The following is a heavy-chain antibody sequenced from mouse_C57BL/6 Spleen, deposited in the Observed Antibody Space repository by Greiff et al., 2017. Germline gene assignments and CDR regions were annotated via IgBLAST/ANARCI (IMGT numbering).Heavy chain of an antibody. CDR2: IDPSDSYT. D-gene: IGHD2-5*01. V-gene: IGHV1-50*01. J-gene: IGHJ4*01. Sequence: QVQLQQPGAELVKPGASVKLSCKASGYTFTSYWMQWVKQRPGQGLEWIGEIDPSDSYTNYNQKFKGKATLTVDTSSSTAYMQLSSLTSEDSAVYYCARNEAYSNYGGYAMDYWGQGTSVTVSS. CDR1: GYTFTSYW. CDR3: ARNEAYSNYGGYAMDY.